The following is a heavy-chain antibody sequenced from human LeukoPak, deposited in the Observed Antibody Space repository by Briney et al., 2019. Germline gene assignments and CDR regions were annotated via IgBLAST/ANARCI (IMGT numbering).Heavy chain of an antibody. D-gene: IGHD3-3*01. V-gene: IGHV3-48*01. CDR3: ASLSQLRFLEWLSPFNGRDY. CDR2: ISSSSSTI. J-gene: IGHJ4*02. CDR1: GFTFSSYS. Sequence: PGGSLRLSCAASGFTFSSYSMNWVRQAPGKGLEWVSYISSSSSTIYYADSVKGRFTISRDNAKNSLYLQMNSLRAEDTAVYYCASLSQLRFLEWLSPFNGRDYWGQGTLVTVSS.